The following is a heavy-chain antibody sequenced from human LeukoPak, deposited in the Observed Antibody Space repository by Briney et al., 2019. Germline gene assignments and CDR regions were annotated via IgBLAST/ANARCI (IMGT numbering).Heavy chain of an antibody. J-gene: IGHJ4*02. CDR3: ARDDYYDSSGLVPMNY. V-gene: IGHV3-33*01. CDR2: IWYDGSNK. Sequence: PGRSLRLSCAASGFTFSSYGMHWVRQAPGKGLEWVAVIWYDGSNKYYADSVKGRFTISRDNSKNTLYLQMNSLRAEDTAVYYCARDDYYDSSGLVPMNYWGQGTLVTVSS. D-gene: IGHD3-22*01. CDR1: GFTFSSYG.